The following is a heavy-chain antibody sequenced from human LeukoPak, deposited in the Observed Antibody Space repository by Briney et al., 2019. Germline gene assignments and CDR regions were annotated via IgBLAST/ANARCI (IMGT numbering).Heavy chain of an antibody. V-gene: IGHV5-51*01. CDR1: GYSFATNW. CDR2: IYPGDSTT. J-gene: IGHJ6*04. CDR3: ARLPPYYYAMDV. Sequence: GESLKISCKGSGYSFATNWIGWVRQMSGKGLEWMGIIYPGDSTTRYSPSFQGQVTMSADKSINTAYLQWSSLKASDTAMYYCARLPPYYYAMDVWGKGTTVTVSS.